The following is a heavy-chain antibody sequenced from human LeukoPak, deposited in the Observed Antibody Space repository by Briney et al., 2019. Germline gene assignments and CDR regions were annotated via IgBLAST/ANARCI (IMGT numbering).Heavy chain of an antibody. Sequence: GGSLRLSCAASGFTFSSYWMHWVRQAPGKRLVWVSRINSYGSSTSYADSVKGRFTISRDNAKNTLYLQMNSLRAEDTAVYYCARESVAAAGREFDYWGQGTLVTVSS. D-gene: IGHD6-13*01. J-gene: IGHJ4*02. CDR2: INSYGSST. CDR3: ARESVAAAGREFDY. CDR1: GFTFSSYW. V-gene: IGHV3-74*01.